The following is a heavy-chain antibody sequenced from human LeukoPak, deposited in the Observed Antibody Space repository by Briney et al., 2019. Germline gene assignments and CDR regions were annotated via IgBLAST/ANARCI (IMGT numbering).Heavy chain of an antibody. CDR3: AKEVGGYDSYYYGMDV. CDR1: GFTFSSYA. D-gene: IGHD5-12*01. J-gene: IGHJ6*02. Sequence: PGGSLRLSCAASGFTFSSYAMSWVRQAPGKGLEWVSTISGSGGSTYYADSVKGRFTISRDKSKNTLYLQMNSLRAADTAVYYCAKEVGGYDSYYYGMDVWGQGTTVTVSS. CDR2: ISGSGGST. V-gene: IGHV3-23*01.